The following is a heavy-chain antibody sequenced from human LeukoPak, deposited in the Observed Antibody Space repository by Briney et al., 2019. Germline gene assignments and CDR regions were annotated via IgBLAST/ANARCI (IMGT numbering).Heavy chain of an antibody. CDR1: GGSISSYY. CDR3: ARSYYDILTGYYTNFDY. Sequence: SETLSLTCTVSGGSISSYYWSWIRQPPGKGLEWIGYIYYSGSTNYNPSLKSRVTISVDTSKNQFSLKLSSVTAADTALYYCARSYYDILTGYYTNFDYWGQGTLVTVSS. V-gene: IGHV4-59*01. J-gene: IGHJ4*02. D-gene: IGHD3-9*01. CDR2: IYYSGST.